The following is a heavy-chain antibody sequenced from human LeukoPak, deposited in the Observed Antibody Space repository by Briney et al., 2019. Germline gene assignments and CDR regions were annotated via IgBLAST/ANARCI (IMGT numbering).Heavy chain of an antibody. CDR2: IYYSGST. Sequence: SETLSLTCTVSGGSISSYYWSWIRQPPGKGLEWIGYIYYSGSTNYNPSLKSRVTISVDTSKNQFSLKLSSVTAADTAVYYCARDPFTVVTPGDDYWGQGTLVTVSS. J-gene: IGHJ4*02. CDR3: ARDPFTVVTPGDDY. D-gene: IGHD4-23*01. CDR1: GGSISSYY. V-gene: IGHV4-59*01.